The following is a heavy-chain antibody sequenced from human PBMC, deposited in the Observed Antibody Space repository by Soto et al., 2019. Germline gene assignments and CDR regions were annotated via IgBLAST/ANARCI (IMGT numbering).Heavy chain of an antibody. Sequence: QVQLVQSGAEVRKPGASVKVSCKASGYTFTAYDINWVRQAPGQGLEWVGRMNPNSGRTDYAQKLQGRVTMTRDTSISTAYMELSSLGYDDTAVYFCSTWGRNGWYTGFFWGQGTLVTVSS. CDR3: STWGRNGWYTGFF. CDR2: MNPNSGRT. J-gene: IGHJ4*02. V-gene: IGHV1-8*01. CDR1: GYTFTAYD. D-gene: IGHD6-19*01.